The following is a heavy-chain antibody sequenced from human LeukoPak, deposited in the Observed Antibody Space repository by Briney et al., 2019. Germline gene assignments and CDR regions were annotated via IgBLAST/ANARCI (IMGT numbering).Heavy chain of an antibody. CDR1: GGSFSGYY. Sequence: SETLSLTCAVYGGSFSGYYWSWIRQPPGKGLEWIGEINHSGSTNYNPSLKSRVTISVDTSKNQFSLKLSSVTAADTAVYYCARGRYSYGYWGDNWFDPWGQGTLVTVSS. V-gene: IGHV4-34*01. J-gene: IGHJ5*02. D-gene: IGHD5-18*01. CDR3: ARGRYSYGYWGDNWFDP. CDR2: INHSGST.